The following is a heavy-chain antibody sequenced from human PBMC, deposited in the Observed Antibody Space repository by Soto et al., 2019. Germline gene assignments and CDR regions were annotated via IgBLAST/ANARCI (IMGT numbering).Heavy chain of an antibody. V-gene: IGHV1-69*12. CDR3: ASGRPLCLRRINNGDSG. CDR2: IIPMFGTA. Sequence: QVQLVQSGAEVKKPESSVKVSCKAPGGTFSTYAISWVRQAPGQGLELMGGIIPMFGTANYAQTSQDRITITAEESMNTVYMELSSLRAEDPAVYFCASGRPLCLRRINNGDSGWGQGTLVTVSS. J-gene: IGHJ4*02. CDR1: GGTFSTYA. D-gene: IGHD5-12*01.